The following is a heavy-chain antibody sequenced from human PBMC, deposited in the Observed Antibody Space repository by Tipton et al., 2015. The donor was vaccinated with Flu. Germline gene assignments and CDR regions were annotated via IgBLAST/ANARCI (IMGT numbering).Heavy chain of an antibody. J-gene: IGHJ4*02. Sequence: SLRLSCAASGFIFSSYAMSWVRQAPGKGLEWVSVFGGTGGATYHAGSVKGRFTISRDNSRNTLYLQMNSLRVEDTAVYYCAKALRPYHYDRSGYWFEPFDYWGQGTLVTVSS. CDR1: GFIFSSYA. D-gene: IGHD3-22*01. V-gene: IGHV3-23*01. CDR3: AKALRPYHYDRSGYWFEPFDY. CDR2: FGGTGGAT.